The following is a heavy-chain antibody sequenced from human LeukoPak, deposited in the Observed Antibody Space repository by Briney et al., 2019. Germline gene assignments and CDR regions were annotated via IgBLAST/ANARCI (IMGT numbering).Heavy chain of an antibody. CDR3: ARWLYSDTAMVYYFDY. CDR1: GASISSYY. Sequence: PSETLSLTXTVSGASISSYYWSWIRQPPGKGVEWIGYIYYSGSTNYNPSLKSRVTISVDTSKNQFSLKLSSVTAADTAVYYCARWLYSDTAMVYYFDYWGQGTLVTVSS. V-gene: IGHV4-59*01. CDR2: IYYSGST. J-gene: IGHJ4*02. D-gene: IGHD5-18*01.